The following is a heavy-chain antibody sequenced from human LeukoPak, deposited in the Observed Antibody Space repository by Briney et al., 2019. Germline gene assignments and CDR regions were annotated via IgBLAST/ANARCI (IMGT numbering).Heavy chain of an antibody. CDR3: ARGRMPSVDY. CDR2: INPNSGGT. V-gene: IGHV1-2*02. D-gene: IGHD2-2*01. CDR1: GYTFTSYG. J-gene: IGHJ4*02. Sequence: GASVKVSCKASGYTFTSYGISWVRQAPGQGLEWMGWINPNSGGTNYAQKFQGRVTMTRDTSISTAYMELSRLRSDDTAVYYCARGRMPSVDYWGQGTLVTVSS.